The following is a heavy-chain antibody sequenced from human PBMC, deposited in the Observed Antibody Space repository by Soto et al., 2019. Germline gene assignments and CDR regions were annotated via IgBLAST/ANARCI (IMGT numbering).Heavy chain of an antibody. V-gene: IGHV4-31*03. CDR3: ARATPYYYYGMDV. D-gene: IGHD2-15*01. CDR1: GGSISSGGDY. CDR2: IYYSGST. Sequence: QVQLQESGPGLVKPSQTLSLTCTVSGGSISSGGDYWSWIRQHPGKGLEWIGYIYYSGSTYYNPSLKSRVTLSVDTSKNHYSLKLSSVTAADTAVYYSARATPYYYYGMDVWGQGTTVTVSS. J-gene: IGHJ6*02.